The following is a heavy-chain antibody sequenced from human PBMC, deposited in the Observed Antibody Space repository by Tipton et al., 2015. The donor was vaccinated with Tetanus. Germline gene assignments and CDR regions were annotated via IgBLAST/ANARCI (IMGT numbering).Heavy chain of an antibody. Sequence: PGLVKPSETLSLTCTVSGGSVSSGDSYWSWIRQPPGKGLEWIAYIDYSGRTNYNPSLKSRLIISIDRSKNQFSLRLSSVTAADTAVYYCARSNFDFPKKGPFDSWGQGTLVTVSS. V-gene: IGHV4-61*08. D-gene: IGHD3-3*01. J-gene: IGHJ4*02. CDR1: GGSVSSGDSY. CDR2: IDYSGRT. CDR3: ARSNFDFPKKGPFDS.